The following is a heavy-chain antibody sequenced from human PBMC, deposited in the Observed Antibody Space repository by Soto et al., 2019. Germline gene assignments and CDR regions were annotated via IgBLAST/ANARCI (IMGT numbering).Heavy chain of an antibody. Sequence: QVQLVQSGAEVRQPASSVKVSCKTSGGTFRSYAISWVRQAPGQGLEWMGGIVPIVDTSTYAQKFQGRVTIPADESTSTVDMELSSLRSDDTAVYYCVRVVAIPGYPDNWGQGTLVTVSS. CDR3: VRVVAIPGYPDN. CDR2: IVPIVDTS. CDR1: GGTFRSYA. D-gene: IGHD5-12*01. J-gene: IGHJ4*02. V-gene: IGHV1-69*12.